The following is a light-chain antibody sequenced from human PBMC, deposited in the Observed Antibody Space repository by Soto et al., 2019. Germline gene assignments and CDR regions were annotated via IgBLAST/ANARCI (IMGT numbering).Light chain of an antibody. Sequence: QSVLTQPPSASGSPGQSVAISCTGTSSDVGGYNYVSWYQQHPGKAPKLMIYEVNKRPSGVPDRFSGSKSGNTASLTVSGLQAEDEADYFCAAWDDNLRGYWVFGGGTKLTVL. CDR2: EVN. CDR1: SSDVGGYNY. J-gene: IGLJ2*01. V-gene: IGLV2-8*01. CDR3: AAWDDNLRGYWV.